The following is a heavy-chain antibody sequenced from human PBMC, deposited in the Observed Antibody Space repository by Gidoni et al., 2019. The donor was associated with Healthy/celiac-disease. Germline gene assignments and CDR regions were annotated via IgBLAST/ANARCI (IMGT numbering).Heavy chain of an antibody. Sequence: QVQLQQWGAGLLKPSETLSLTSAVYGGSFSAYYWSWIRQPPGKGLEWIGEINHSGSTNYNPSLKSRVTISVDTSKNQFSLKLSSVTAADTAVYYCARSTGDYFLNWFDPWGQGTLVTVSS. CDR2: INHSGST. D-gene: IGHD4-17*01. CDR1: GGSFSAYY. CDR3: ARSTGDYFLNWFDP. J-gene: IGHJ5*02. V-gene: IGHV4-34*01.